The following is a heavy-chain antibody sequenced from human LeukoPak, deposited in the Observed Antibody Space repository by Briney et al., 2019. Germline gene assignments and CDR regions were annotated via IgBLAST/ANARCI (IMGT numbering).Heavy chain of an antibody. CDR1: GFTMRNHW. CDR2: ISNSGGST. CDR3: AKVTWGSQYYFHY. Sequence: GGSLRLSCAASGFTMRNHWMSWVRQAPGKGLEWVSLISNSGGSTYYADSVKGRFTISRDNSKNTLYLQMNSLTAEDTAVYYCAKVTWGSQYYFHYWGQGTLVTVSS. J-gene: IGHJ4*02. D-gene: IGHD3-16*01. V-gene: IGHV3-23*01.